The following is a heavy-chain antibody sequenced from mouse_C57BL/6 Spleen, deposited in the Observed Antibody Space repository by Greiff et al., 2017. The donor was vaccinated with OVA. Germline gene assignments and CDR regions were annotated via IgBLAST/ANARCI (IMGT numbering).Heavy chain of an antibody. CDR2: IYPGDGDT. Sequence: VQLQQSGAELVKPGASVKISCKASGYAFSSYWMNWVKQRPGKGLEWIGQIYPGDGDTNYNGKFKGKATLTADKSSSTAYMQLSSLTSEDSAVYFCAIGYSNYDFDYWGQGTTLTVSS. CDR1: GYAFSSYW. CDR3: AIGYSNYDFDY. J-gene: IGHJ2*01. D-gene: IGHD2-5*01. V-gene: IGHV1-80*01.